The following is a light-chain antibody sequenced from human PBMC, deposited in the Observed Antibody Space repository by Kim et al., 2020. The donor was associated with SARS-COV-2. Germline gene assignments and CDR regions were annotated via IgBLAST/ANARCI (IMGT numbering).Light chain of an antibody. V-gene: IGKV3-15*01. Sequence: GPPGERATLSCRASQSVNSNLAWYQQKPGQAPRLLIYGASTRAPGIPASFSGSGSGTDFTLTISGLQSEDFTLYYCQQYNDWPPTFGQGTKVDIK. CDR2: GAS. J-gene: IGKJ1*01. CDR1: QSVNSN. CDR3: QQYNDWPPT.